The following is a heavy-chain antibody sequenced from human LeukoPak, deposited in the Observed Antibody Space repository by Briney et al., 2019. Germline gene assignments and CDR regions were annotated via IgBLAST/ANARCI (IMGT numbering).Heavy chain of an antibody. CDR1: GFGFGYYH. CDR2: ISSNGRST. CDR3: ARFVSSGPL. V-gene: IGHV3-64*02. D-gene: IGHD6-19*01. Sequence: GGSLRLACAASGFGFGYYHMHWVRQAPGKGLECVSAISSNGRSTYYSDSVKGRFTVSRDNSNNTLYLQMGGLKPEDMAVYYCARFVSSGPLWGQRTMVTVSS. J-gene: IGHJ3*01.